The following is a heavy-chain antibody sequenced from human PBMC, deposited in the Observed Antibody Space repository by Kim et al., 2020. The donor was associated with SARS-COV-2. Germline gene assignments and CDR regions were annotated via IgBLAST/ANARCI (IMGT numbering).Heavy chain of an antibody. J-gene: IGHJ6*02. V-gene: IGHV4-38-2*02. CDR1: GYSISSGYY. D-gene: IGHD3-22*01. Sequence: SETLSLTCTVSGYSISSGYYWGWIRQPPGKGLEWIGSIYHSGSTYYNPSLKSRVTISVDTSKNQFSLKLSSVTAADTAVYYCARDQEVITTIGYYYYGMDVWGQGTTVTVSS. CDR3: ARDQEVITTIGYYYYGMDV. CDR2: IYHSGST.